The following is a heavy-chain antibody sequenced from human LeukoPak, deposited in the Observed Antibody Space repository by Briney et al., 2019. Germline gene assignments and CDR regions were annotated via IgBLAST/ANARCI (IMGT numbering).Heavy chain of an antibody. CDR2: TYYRSKWYN. Sequence: SQTLSLTFAISGDSVSSNSAAWKWVRQSPSRGLEWLGSTYYRSKWYNDYTLSVKSRITINTDTSKNLLSLHLNSVTPEDTAIYYCARTVGLYYVDYWGPGTLVTVSS. CDR3: ARTVGLYYVDY. V-gene: IGHV6-1*01. CDR1: GDSVSSNSAA. D-gene: IGHD1-26*01. J-gene: IGHJ4*02.